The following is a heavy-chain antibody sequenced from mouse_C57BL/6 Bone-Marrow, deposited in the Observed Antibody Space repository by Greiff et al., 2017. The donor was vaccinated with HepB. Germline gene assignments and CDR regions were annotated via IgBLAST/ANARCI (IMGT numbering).Heavy chain of an antibody. J-gene: IGHJ4*01. Sequence: QVQLKESGAELVRPGASVTLSCKASGYTFTDYEMHWVKQTPVHGLEWIGAIDPETGGTAYNQKFKGKAILTADKSSSTAYMELRSLTSEDSAVYYCTRIEGYYYAMDYWGQGTSVTVSS. V-gene: IGHV1-15*01. CDR2: IDPETGGT. CDR1: GYTFTDYE. CDR3: TRIEGYYYAMDY.